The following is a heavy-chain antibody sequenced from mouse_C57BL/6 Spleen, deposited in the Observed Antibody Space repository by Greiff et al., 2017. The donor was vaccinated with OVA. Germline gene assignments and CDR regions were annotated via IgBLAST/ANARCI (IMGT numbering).Heavy chain of an antibody. CDR2: ISYSGST. CDR3: ASGDYYGSSSFAY. V-gene: IGHV3-1*01. D-gene: IGHD1-1*01. CDR1: GYSITSGYD. Sequence: EVKLVESGPGMVKPSQSLSLTCTVTGYSITSGYDWHWIRHFPGNKLEWMGYISYSGSTNYNPSLKSRISITHDTSKNHFFLKLNSVTTEDTATYYCASGDYYGSSSFAYWGQGTLVTVSA. J-gene: IGHJ3*01.